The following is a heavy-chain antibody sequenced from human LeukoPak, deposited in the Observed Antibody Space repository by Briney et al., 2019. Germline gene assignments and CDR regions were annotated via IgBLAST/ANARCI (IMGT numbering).Heavy chain of an antibody. V-gene: IGHV1-46*01. CDR2: ISPSGGST. CDR1: GYTFTSNY. CDR3: ARDNSVRDEAWWFNP. Sequence: ASVKVSCKAFGYTFTSNYMHWVRQAPGQGPEWMGVISPSGGSTTYAQKFQGRVTLTRDMSTSTDYLELCSLRSEDTTVYYCARDNSVRDEAWWFNPWGQGTLVTVSS. D-gene: IGHD5-24*01. J-gene: IGHJ5*02.